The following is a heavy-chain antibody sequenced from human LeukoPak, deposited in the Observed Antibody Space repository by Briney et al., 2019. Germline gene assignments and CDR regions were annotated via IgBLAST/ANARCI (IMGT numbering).Heavy chain of an antibody. Sequence: SGGSLRLSCAASGFTFSSYAMSWVRQAPGKGLEWVSAISGSGGSTYYADSVKGRFTISRDNSKNTLYLQMNSLRAEDTAVYYCAGTYYYDSSAPEEYWGQGTLVTVSS. V-gene: IGHV3-23*01. J-gene: IGHJ4*02. CDR1: GFTFSSYA. CDR3: AGTYYYDSSAPEEY. CDR2: ISGSGGST. D-gene: IGHD3-22*01.